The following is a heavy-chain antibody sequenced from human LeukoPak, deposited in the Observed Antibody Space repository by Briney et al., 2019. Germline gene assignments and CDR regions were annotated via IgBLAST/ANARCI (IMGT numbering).Heavy chain of an antibody. Sequence: ASVKVSCKASGYSFTNYDINWVRQANGQGLEWMGWMNPHSGNTGYAQGFQGRVTMTRNTSISTAYMELSSLRSEDTAVYYCARALRHLIPVAGINFDYWGQGTLVTVSS. CDR3: ARALRHLIPVAGINFDY. J-gene: IGHJ4*02. CDR1: GYSFTNYD. CDR2: MNPHSGNT. D-gene: IGHD6-19*01. V-gene: IGHV1-8*01.